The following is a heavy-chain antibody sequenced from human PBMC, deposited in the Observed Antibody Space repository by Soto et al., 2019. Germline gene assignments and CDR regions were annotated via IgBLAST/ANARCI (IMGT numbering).Heavy chain of an antibody. Sequence: QVQLVQSGAEVKKPGASVKVSCKASGYTLTSYDINWVRQATGQGLEWMGWMNPNSGNTGYAQKFQGRVTMTRNTSISTAYMELSSLRSEDTAVYYCARAVTTLIYFPYAFDIWGQGTMVTVSS. CDR1: GYTLTSYD. D-gene: IGHD4-17*01. J-gene: IGHJ3*02. V-gene: IGHV1-8*01. CDR2: MNPNSGNT. CDR3: ARAVTTLIYFPYAFDI.